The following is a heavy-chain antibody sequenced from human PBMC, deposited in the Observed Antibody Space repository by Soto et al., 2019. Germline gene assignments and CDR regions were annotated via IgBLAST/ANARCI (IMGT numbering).Heavy chain of an antibody. V-gene: IGHV4-31*11. CDR1: GASIDNNGYS. Sequence: QVQLQESGPGLVIPSQTLTLTCAVSGASIDNNGYSWTWIRQHPGKGPEWIGTNNNRGDTYYNPSLQRRLTISLAAAQNHSSLRLNAVTAADTSTYYCASGGRGWKALTGFDPWCQGIMVTVSS. CDR3: ASGGRGWKALTGFDP. D-gene: IGHD6-19*01. J-gene: IGHJ5*02. CDR2: NNNRGDT.